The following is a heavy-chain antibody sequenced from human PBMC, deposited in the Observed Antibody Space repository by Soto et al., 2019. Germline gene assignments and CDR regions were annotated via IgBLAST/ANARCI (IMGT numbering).Heavy chain of an antibody. CDR3: AREAPTWLVNFSWYFDL. CDR1: GFTFSSYG. D-gene: IGHD3-9*01. CDR2: IWYDGSNK. J-gene: IGHJ2*01. V-gene: IGHV3-33*01. Sequence: QVQLVESGGGVVQPGRSLRLSCAASGFTFSSYGMHWVRQAPGKGLEWVAVIWYDGSNKYYADSVKGRFTFSRDNSKNTLYLQMNSLRAEDTAVYYCAREAPTWLVNFSWYFDLWGRGTLVTVSS.